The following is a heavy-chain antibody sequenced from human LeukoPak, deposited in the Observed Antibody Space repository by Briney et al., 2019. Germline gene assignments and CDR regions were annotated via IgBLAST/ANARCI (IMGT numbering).Heavy chain of an antibody. J-gene: IGHJ5*02. V-gene: IGHV3-23*01. D-gene: IGHD6-19*01. CDR3: ATGSYSSGWS. CDR1: GFTFSSYA. CDR2: ISGSGGST. Sequence: GGSLRLSCAASGFTFSSYAMSWVRQDPVKGLEWVSAISGSGGSTYYADSVKGRFTISRDNSKNTLYLQMNSLSAEDTAVYYCATGSYSSGWSWGQGTLVTVSS.